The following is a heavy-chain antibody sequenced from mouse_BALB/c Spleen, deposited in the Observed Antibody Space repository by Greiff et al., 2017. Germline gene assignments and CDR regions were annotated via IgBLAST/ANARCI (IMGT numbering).Heavy chain of an antibody. CDR2: ISYSGST. Sequence: EVQGVESGPGLVKPSQSLSLTCTVTGYSITSDYAWNWIRQFPGNKLEWMGYISYSGSTSYNPSLKSRISITRDTSKNQFFLQLNSVTTEDTATYYCARWGGFAYWGQGTLVTVSA. V-gene: IGHV3-2*02. J-gene: IGHJ3*01. CDR1: GYSITSDYA. CDR3: ARWGGFAY.